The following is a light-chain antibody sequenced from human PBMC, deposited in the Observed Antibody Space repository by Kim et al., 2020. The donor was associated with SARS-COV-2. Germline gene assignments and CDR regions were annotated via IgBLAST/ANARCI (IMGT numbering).Light chain of an antibody. Sequence: LSPGERATLSCRASQSVSSYLAWYQHKHGQAPRLLIYDAFNRATGIPARFSGSGSGTDFTLTISSLEPEDFAVYFCQQRSSWPLTFGGGTKVDIK. CDR1: QSVSSY. CDR2: DAF. V-gene: IGKV3-11*01. J-gene: IGKJ4*01. CDR3: QQRSSWPLT.